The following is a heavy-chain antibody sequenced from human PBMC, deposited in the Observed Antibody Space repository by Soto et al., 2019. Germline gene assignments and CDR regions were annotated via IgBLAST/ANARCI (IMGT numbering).Heavy chain of an antibody. Sequence: APGKVSFKASGGTFSSYAISWVRQAPGQGLEWMGGIIPIFGTADYAQKFQGRVTITADESTSTAYMELSSLRSEDTAVYYCAREIIKSHPYYFDYWGQGTLVTVSS. V-gene: IGHV1-69*13. CDR3: AREIIKSHPYYFDY. CDR1: GGTFSSYA. J-gene: IGHJ4*02. CDR2: IIPIFGTA.